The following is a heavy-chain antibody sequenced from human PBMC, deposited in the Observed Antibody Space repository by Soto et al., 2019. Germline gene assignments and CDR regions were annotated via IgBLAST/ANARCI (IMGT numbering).Heavy chain of an antibody. Sequence: GGSLRLSCAASGFTFSSYAMSWVRQAPGKGLEWVSAISGSGGSTYYADSVKGRFTISRDNSKNTLYLQMNSLRAEDTAVYYCAKDGDLIVGATWGMDVWGQGTTVTVSS. CDR3: AKDGDLIVGATWGMDV. D-gene: IGHD1-26*01. V-gene: IGHV3-23*01. J-gene: IGHJ6*02. CDR2: ISGSGGST. CDR1: GFTFSSYA.